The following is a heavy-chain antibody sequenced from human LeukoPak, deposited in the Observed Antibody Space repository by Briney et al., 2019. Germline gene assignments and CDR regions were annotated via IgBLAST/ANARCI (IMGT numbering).Heavy chain of an antibody. CDR1: GGSISSGGYY. V-gene: IGHV4-31*03. CDR3: ARGGSGYFDY. Sequence: SQTLSLTCTVSGGSISSGGYYWSWIRQHPGKGLEWIEYIYYSGSTYYNPSLKSRVTISVDTSKNQFSLKLSSVTAADTAVYYCARGGSGYFDYWGQGTLVTVSS. D-gene: IGHD3-22*01. CDR2: IYYSGST. J-gene: IGHJ4*02.